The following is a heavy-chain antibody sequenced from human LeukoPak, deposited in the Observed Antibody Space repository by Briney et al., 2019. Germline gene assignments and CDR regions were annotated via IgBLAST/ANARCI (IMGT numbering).Heavy chain of an antibody. CDR1: GFTFSRNG. V-gene: IGHV3-23*01. Sequence: PGGSLRLSCAASGFTFSRNGMTWVRQAPGKGLEWVSAISGRGGNTYYADSVKGRFTISRDNSKNTLYLQMNSLRAEDTAVYYCAKDRRAGSYDYWGQGTLVTVSS. CDR3: AKDRRAGSYDY. D-gene: IGHD3-10*01. J-gene: IGHJ4*02. CDR2: ISGRGGNT.